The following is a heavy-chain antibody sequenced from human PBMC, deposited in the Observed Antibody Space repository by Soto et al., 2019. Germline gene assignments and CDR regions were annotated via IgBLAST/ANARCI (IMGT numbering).Heavy chain of an antibody. CDR3: ARDYYYDSRGYPGDYYYGMDV. Sequence: SETLSLTCTVSGGSFSSYYWSWMRQPPGKGLEWIGHIYYSGRTNYNPSLKSRVTISGDTSKNQLSLKLSSVTAADTAVYYCARDYYYDSRGYPGDYYYGMDVWGQGTTVTVSS. D-gene: IGHD3-22*01. CDR2: IYYSGRT. CDR1: GGSFSSYY. V-gene: IGHV4-59*01. J-gene: IGHJ6*02.